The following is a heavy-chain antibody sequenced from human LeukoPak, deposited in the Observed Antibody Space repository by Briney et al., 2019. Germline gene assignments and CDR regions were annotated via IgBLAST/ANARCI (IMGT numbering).Heavy chain of an antibody. D-gene: IGHD1-26*01. V-gene: IGHV3-23*01. Sequence: GGSLRLSCAAPGFTFSSYAMSWVRQAQGKGLEWVSAISGSGGSTYYADSVKGRFTISRDNSKNTLYLQMNSLRAEDTAVYYCAKDRGASTGFDYWGQGTLVTVSS. CDR2: ISGSGGST. CDR1: GFTFSSYA. J-gene: IGHJ4*02. CDR3: AKDRGASTGFDY.